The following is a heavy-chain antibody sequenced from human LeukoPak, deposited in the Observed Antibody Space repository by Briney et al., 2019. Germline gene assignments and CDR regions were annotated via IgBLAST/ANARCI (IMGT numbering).Heavy chain of an antibody. J-gene: IGHJ4*02. Sequence: GGSLRLSCSTSGFSFSTAWMSWVRQAPGKGLEWVGRIKSKRDGGTTDYASPVKGRFTISRDDSEKTFYLYMSSLKPEDTAVYYCAPSLDFPGGYFDSWGQGTLVTVSS. CDR3: APSLDFPGGYFDS. CDR1: GFSFSTAW. D-gene: IGHD2/OR15-2a*01. CDR2: IKSKRDGGTT. V-gene: IGHV3-15*01.